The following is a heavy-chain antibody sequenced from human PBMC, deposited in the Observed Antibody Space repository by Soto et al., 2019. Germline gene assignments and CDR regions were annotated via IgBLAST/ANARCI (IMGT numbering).Heavy chain of an antibody. D-gene: IGHD3-22*01. V-gene: IGHV1-18*01. CDR2: ISAYDGNT. J-gene: IGHJ4*02. CDR1: GYTFTSYG. CDR3: ARDGYYDSSGYRSDFDY. Sequence: QVQLVQSGAEVKKPGASVKVSCKASGYTFTSYGISWVRQAPGQGLEWMGWISAYDGNTNYAQKLQGRVTMTTDTSTSTAYMELRSLRSDDTAVYYCARDGYYDSSGYRSDFDYWGQGTLVTVSS.